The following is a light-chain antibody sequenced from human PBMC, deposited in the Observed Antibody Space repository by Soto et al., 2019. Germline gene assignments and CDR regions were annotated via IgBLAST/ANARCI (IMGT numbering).Light chain of an antibody. CDR2: EVT. Sequence: QSFHTEPASVSGSPGKSITISCTGSSSDVGGHNYVSWYQQHPGKAPKLMIYEVTKRPSGVSNRFSGSKSGNKASLTISGLQAEDDADYYCSSYTFTSTLYVFGTGTKVTVL. V-gene: IGLV2-14*01. J-gene: IGLJ1*01. CDR1: SSDVGGHNY. CDR3: SSYTFTSTLYV.